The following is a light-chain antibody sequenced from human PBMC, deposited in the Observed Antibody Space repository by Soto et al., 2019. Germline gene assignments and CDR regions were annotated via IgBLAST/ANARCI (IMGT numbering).Light chain of an antibody. CDR1: QSVGSSY. J-gene: IGKJ1*01. V-gene: IGKV3-20*01. CDR2: GTS. Sequence: EIVLTQSPGTLSLSPGERATLSCRASQSVGSSYLAWYQQKPGQAPRVLIYGTSSRPTGIPDRFSGSGSGTDFTLTISSLEPEDFAVYYCQQYTTSSWTFGQGTKVDIK. CDR3: QQYTTSSWT.